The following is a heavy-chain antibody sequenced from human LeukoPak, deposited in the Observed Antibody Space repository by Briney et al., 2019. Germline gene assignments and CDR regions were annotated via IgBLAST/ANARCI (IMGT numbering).Heavy chain of an antibody. CDR1: GGSISSGGYF. V-gene: IGHV4-31*03. Sequence: SETLSLTCTVSGGSISSGGYFWSWIRQHPGKGLEWIGDIYYSGSTYYNPSLKSRVTISVDTSKTQFSLKLSSVTAADTAVYSCGRVFRNPLPFPPPFFDKGGKGPLDPV. CDR2: IYYSGST. J-gene: IGHJ4*02. D-gene: IGHD2-8*01. CDR3: GRVFRNPLPFPPPFFDK.